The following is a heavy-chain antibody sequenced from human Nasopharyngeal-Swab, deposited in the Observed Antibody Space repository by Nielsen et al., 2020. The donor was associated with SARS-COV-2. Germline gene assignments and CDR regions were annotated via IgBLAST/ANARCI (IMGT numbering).Heavy chain of an antibody. CDR3: ARGLIAAAGHDY. J-gene: IGHJ4*02. D-gene: IGHD6-13*01. CDR1: GGSISSGGYY. V-gene: IGHV4-31*03. Sequence: SETLSLTCTVSGGSISSGGYYWSWIRQHPGKGLEWIGYIYYSGSTYYNPSLKSRVTISVDTSKNQFSLKLSSVTAADTAVYYGARGLIAAAGHDYWGQGTLVTVS. CDR2: IYYSGST.